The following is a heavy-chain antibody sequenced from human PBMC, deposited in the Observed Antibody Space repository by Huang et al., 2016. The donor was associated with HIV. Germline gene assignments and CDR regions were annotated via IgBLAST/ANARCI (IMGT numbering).Heavy chain of an antibody. CDR1: ADTFSSYA. V-gene: IGHV1-69*13. CDR2: IIPPLGTT. J-gene: IGHJ3*02. Sequence: QVQLVQSGAEVKKPGSSVKVSCKASADTFSSYAITWVRQAPGQGLEWMGGIIPPLGTTDYAQKCQDRVTITAGESTNTAYMELSSLRSEDTAVYYCARVSRATAAGFAFDIWGQGTMVTVSS. D-gene: IGHD2-15*01. CDR3: ARVSRATAAGFAFDI.